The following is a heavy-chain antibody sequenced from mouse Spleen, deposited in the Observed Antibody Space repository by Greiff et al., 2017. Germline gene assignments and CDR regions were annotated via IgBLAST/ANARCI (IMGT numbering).Heavy chain of an antibody. J-gene: IGHJ2*01. CDR1: GFTFSSYA. CDR2: ISSGGGNT. V-gene: IGHV5-9*01. Sequence: EVMLVESGGGLVKRGGSLKLSCAASGFTFSSYAMSWVRQTPEKRLEWVATISSGGGNTYYPDSVKGRFTISGDNAKNTLYLQMSSLKSEDTAMYYCARDFYFDYWGQGTTLTVSS. CDR3: ARDFYFDY.